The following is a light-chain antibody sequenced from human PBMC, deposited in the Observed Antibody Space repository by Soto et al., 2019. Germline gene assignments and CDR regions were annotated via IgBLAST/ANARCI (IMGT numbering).Light chain of an antibody. V-gene: IGLV2-14*01. CDR2: EVS. J-gene: IGLJ1*01. Sequence: QSALTQPASVSGSPGQSITIYCTGTSSDVGAYNYVTWHQQHPGKVPKLIVYEVSNRPSGVSDRFSGSKSGNTASLTISGLQAEDEADYYCNSWTRSSTYIFGTGTKLTVL. CDR1: SSDVGAYNY. CDR3: NSWTRSSTYI.